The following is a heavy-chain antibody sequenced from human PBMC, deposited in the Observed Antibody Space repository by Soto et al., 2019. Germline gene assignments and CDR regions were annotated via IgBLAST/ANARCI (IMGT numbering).Heavy chain of an antibody. V-gene: IGHV3-21*01. CDR1: GFTFSEYS. CDR2: ITHSGTYV. D-gene: IGHD1-1*01. CDR3: ARARGNHWYSDY. Sequence: GGSLRLSGTASGFTFSEYSISWVRQAPGKGLEWFSSITHSGTYVYYADSVKGRFTISRDSASNSLFLQMTSLRAEDTAVYHCARARGNHWYSDYGGHGTLVTGSS. J-gene: IGHJ4*01.